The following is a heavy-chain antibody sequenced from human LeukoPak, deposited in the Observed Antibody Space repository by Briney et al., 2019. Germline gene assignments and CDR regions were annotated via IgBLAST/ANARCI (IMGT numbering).Heavy chain of an antibody. J-gene: IGHJ4*02. CDR2: ISGSDGRT. D-gene: IGHD4-17*01. V-gene: IGHV3-23*01. CDR3: AKGDNYGDYLSFDY. CDR1: GFTFSSYA. Sequence: GGSLRLSCAASGFTFSSYAVSWVRQAPGKGLEWVSAISGSDGRTYYADSVKGRFTISRDNSKNTLYLQMDSLRAEDTAIYYCAKGDNYGDYLSFDYWGQGTLVTVSS.